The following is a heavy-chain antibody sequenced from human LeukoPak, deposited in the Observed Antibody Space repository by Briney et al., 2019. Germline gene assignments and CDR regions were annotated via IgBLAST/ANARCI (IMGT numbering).Heavy chain of an antibody. CDR2: INTNTGNP. CDR3: ARGSYNWNYVLGAFDI. V-gene: IGHV7-4-1*02. Sequence: ASVKVSCKASGYTFTSYAMNWVRQAPGQGLEWMGWINTNTGNPTYAQGFTGRFVISLDTSVSTAYLQISSLKAEDTAVYYCARGSYNWNYVLGAFDIWGQGTMVTVSS. J-gene: IGHJ3*02. CDR1: GYTFTSYA. D-gene: IGHD1-7*01.